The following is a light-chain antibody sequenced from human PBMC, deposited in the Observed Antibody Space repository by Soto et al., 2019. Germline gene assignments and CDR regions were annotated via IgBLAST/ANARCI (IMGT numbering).Light chain of an antibody. CDR3: QEYGTSRA. CDR2: GAS. J-gene: IGKJ1*01. CDR1: QSVSSNY. V-gene: IGKV3-20*01. Sequence: EIVLTQSPGTLSLSPGERATLSCRASQSVSSNYLAWYQQKPGQAPRLLIYGASRGATGIPDRFSGSGSGTDFTLTISRLEPEDFAVYYFQEYGTSRAFGQGTKVEIK.